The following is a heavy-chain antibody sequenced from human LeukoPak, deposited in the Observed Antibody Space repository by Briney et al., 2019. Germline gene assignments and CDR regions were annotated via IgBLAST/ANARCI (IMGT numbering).Heavy chain of an antibody. CDR1: GGSIRSYY. CDR3: ARVLPYSSGWGVDY. V-gene: IGHV4-59*01. J-gene: IGHJ4*02. CDR2: IYYSGST. D-gene: IGHD6-19*01. Sequence: SETLSLTCTVSGGSIRSYYWSWIRQPPGKGLEWIGYIYYSGSTNYNPSLRSRVTISVDTSKNQFSLNLSSVTAADTAVYYCARVLPYSSGWGVDYWGQGTLVTVSS.